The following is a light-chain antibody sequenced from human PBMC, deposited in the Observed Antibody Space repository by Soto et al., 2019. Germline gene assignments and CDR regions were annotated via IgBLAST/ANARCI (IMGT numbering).Light chain of an antibody. CDR1: TSNIGSNA. CDR3: ATWDDGLNGWV. J-gene: IGLJ3*02. V-gene: IGLV1-44*01. Sequence: QSVVTQPPSASGTPGQRVTISCSGCTSNIGSNAVNWYQQFPGRAPKVLIYNNNERPSGVPDRFSGSKSGTSASLAISGLQSEDEADYYCATWDDGLNGWVFGGGTKLTVL. CDR2: NNN.